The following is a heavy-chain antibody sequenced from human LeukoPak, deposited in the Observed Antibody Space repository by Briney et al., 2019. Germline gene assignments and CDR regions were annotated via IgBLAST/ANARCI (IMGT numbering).Heavy chain of an antibody. Sequence: ASVKVSCKTSGYTFSTYYMHWVRQAPGQGLEWLGIIHPTDGSTSYTQKIQGRVTMTRDTATGTVYLGLSSLRSEDTAVYWCARANGGGLDYWGQGTPVTVSS. CDR2: IHPTDGST. V-gene: IGHV1-46*01. CDR1: GYTFSTYY. CDR3: ARANGGGLDY. D-gene: IGHD3-10*01. J-gene: IGHJ4*02.